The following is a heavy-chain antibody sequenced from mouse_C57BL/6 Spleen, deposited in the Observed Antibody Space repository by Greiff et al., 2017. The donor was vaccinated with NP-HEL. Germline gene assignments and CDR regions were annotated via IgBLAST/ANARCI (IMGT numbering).Heavy chain of an antibody. CDR1: GYSFTGYY. J-gene: IGHJ2*01. CDR3: ARPLRWGDYFDY. D-gene: IGHD1-1*01. Sequence: EVQLQQSGPEPVKPGASVKISCKASGYSFTGYYMHWVKQSSEKSLEWIGEINPSTGGTNYNQKFKGKATLTVDKSSSTAYRQLKSLTSEDSAVYYCARPLRWGDYFDYWGQGTTLTVSS. V-gene: IGHV1-43*01. CDR2: INPSTGGT.